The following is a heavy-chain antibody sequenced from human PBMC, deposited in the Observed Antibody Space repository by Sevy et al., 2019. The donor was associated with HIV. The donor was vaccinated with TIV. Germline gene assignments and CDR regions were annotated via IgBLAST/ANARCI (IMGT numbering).Heavy chain of an antibody. CDR2: IWLDGSNT. V-gene: IGHV3-33*01. D-gene: IGHD4-17*01. Sequence: GGSLRLSCAASGFTFSTYGMHWVRQAPGKGLEWVAVIWLDGSNTYYEASVKGRFTNSRDIAKNTLHLQMNSLRAEDTAVDYCARDLEFYDYGDYGPAFMPDYWGQGTLVTVSS. CDR3: ARDLEFYDYGDYGPAFMPDY. CDR1: GFTFSTYG. J-gene: IGHJ4*02.